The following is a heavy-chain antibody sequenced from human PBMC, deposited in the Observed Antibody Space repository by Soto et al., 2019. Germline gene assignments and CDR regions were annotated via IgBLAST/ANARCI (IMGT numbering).Heavy chain of an antibody. J-gene: IGHJ5*02. CDR1: GGSISSGGYS. V-gene: IGHV4-30-2*01. Sequence: PSETLSLTCAVSGGSISSGGYSWSWIRQPPGKGLEWIGYIYHSGSTYYNPSLKSRVTISVDRSKNQFSLKLSSVTAADTAVYYCARGGIAARSNGFDPWGQGTLVTVSS. D-gene: IGHD6-6*01. CDR3: ARGGIAARSNGFDP. CDR2: IYHSGST.